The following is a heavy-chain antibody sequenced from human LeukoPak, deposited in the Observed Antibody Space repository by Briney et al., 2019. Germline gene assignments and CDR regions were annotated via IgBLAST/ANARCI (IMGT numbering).Heavy chain of an antibody. CDR1: GFTFSNAW. CDR2: IKSKTDGGTT. D-gene: IGHD3-22*01. J-gene: IGHJ4*02. Sequence: GGSLRLSCAASGFTFSNAWMSWVRQAPGKGLEWVGRIKSKTDGGTTDYAAPVKGRFTISRDDSKNTLYLQMNSLKTEDTAVYYCTTEDDSSGYYFYYFDYWGQGTLVTVSS. V-gene: IGHV3-15*01. CDR3: TTEDDSSGYYFYYFDY.